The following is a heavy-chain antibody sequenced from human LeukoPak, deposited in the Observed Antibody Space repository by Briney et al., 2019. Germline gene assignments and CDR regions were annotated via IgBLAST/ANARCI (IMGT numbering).Heavy chain of an antibody. D-gene: IGHD3-10*01. Sequence: GGSLRLSCAASGFTFSSYGMSWVRQAPGKGLEWVSAISGSGGSTYYADSVKGRFTISRDNSKNTLYLQMNSLRAEDTAVYYCARMTYYYGSGSYWRWGQGTLVTVSS. CDR2: ISGSGGST. CDR1: GFTFSSYG. V-gene: IGHV3-23*01. CDR3: ARMTYYYGSGSYWR. J-gene: IGHJ4*02.